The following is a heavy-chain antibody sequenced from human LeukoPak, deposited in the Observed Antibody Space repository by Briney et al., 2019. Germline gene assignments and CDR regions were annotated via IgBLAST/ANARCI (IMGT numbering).Heavy chain of an antibody. J-gene: IGHJ3*01. D-gene: IGHD3-3*01. CDR2: INPDTGDT. Sequence: ASVKVSCKASGYIFTDYYMNWVRQAPGQGLEWMGWINPDTGDTNYAQKFQGRVTMTRDTSISTAYMELSRLKYDDTAMYYCPIYEVWGQGTMVTISS. CDR3: PIYEV. CDR1: GYIFTDYY. V-gene: IGHV1-2*02.